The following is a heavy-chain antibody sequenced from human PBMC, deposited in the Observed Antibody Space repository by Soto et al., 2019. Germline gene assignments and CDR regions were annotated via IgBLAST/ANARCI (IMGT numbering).Heavy chain of an antibody. CDR1: GGTFSSYT. CDR2: IIPILGIA. D-gene: IGHD2-2*02. J-gene: IGHJ4*02. Sequence: QVQLVQSGAEVKKPGSSVKVSCKASGGTFSSYTISWVRQAPGQGLEWMGRIIPILGIANYAQKFQGRVTITADKSTSTAYRELSSLRSEDTAVYYCARGPPLYCSSTGCYKGIDYWGQGTLVTVSS. V-gene: IGHV1-69*02. CDR3: ARGPPLYCSSTGCYKGIDY.